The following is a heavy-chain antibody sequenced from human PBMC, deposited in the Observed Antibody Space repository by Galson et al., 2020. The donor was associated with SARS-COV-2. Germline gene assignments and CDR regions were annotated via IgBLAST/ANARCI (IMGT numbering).Heavy chain of an antibody. CDR1: GGSFSGYY. CDR3: ARWYYYGSGSYTDAFDI. D-gene: IGHD3-10*01. CDR2: INHSGST. J-gene: IGHJ3*02. V-gene: IGHV4-34*01. Sequence: SETLSLTCAVYGGSFSGYYWSWIRQPPGKGLEWIGEINHSGSTNYNPSLKSRVTISVDTSKNQFSLKLSSVTAADTAVYYCARWYYYGSGSYTDAFDIWCQGTMVTVSS.